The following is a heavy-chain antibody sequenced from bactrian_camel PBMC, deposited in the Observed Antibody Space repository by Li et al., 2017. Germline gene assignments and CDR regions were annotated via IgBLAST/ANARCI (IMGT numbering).Heavy chain of an antibody. Sequence: DVQLVESGGVSGQAGGSLRLSCIASGFTSDDTDMAWYRQAQGNECELVSRINSDGSTEYLDSVKGRFTISRDSAQNTVYLQMNSLKPDDAAVYYCAALTPSLWLGYLPCEFAQGTQVTVS. D-gene: IGHD1*01. CDR1: GFTSDDTD. J-gene: IGHJ4*01. CDR2: INSDGST. V-gene: IGHV3S66*01.